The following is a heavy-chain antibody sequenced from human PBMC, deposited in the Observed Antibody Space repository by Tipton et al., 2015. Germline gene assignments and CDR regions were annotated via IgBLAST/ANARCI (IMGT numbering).Heavy chain of an antibody. CDR3: ARVPLHGRGGSCQYYFYGRDV. Sequence: SLRLSCAASGFTFSSYGMHWVRQAPGKGPVWVSRLNTDGSVASYAASGKGRVTISRDNANNTLYLQMNSLRAEDTAVYYCARVPLHGRGGSCQYYFYGRDVWGQGTTVFVSS. CDR2: LNTDGSVA. V-gene: IGHV3-74*01. D-gene: IGHD2-15*01. CDR1: GFTFSSYG. J-gene: IGHJ6*02.